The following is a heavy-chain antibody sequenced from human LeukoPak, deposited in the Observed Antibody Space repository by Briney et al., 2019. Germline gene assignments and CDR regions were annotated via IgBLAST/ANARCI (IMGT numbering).Heavy chain of an antibody. D-gene: IGHD6-25*01. J-gene: IGHJ4*02. CDR2: ISDSGVYT. V-gene: IGHV3-23*01. Sequence: GGSLSLSCAVSGFRFSAYALTWVRQAPGKGLEWVPSISDSGVYTYYADSVKGRFIVSRDFSKNTLCLQLSSLRADDTAIYYCAKWAGDRDSGTYHGPLDHWGQGTLVTVSS. CDR1: GFRFSAYA. CDR3: AKWAGDRDSGTYHGPLDH.